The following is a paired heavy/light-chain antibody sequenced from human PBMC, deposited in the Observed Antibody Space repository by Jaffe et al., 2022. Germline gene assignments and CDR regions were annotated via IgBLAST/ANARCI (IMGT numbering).Light chain of an antibody. CDR1: QDITGC. J-gene: IGKJ1*01. CDR2: AAS. Sequence: DIQLTQSPSFLSASVGDRVTITCRASQDITGCLAWYQQKPGKAPKLLIYAASTLQSGVPSRFSGSGSGTEFTLTISSLQPEDFATYYCQQLDGYPRTFGQGTKVEI. V-gene: IGKV1-9*01. CDR3: QQLDGYPRT.
Heavy chain of an antibody. CDR1: GFTFDSYW. Sequence: EVQLVESGGGLVQPGGSLRLSCEASGFTFDSYWMSWVRQAPGKGLEWVANINQDGSDKYYVDSVKGRFTISRDNAKNSLYLEMNSLRAEDTALYYCAREESLFSHYADYRRRYYYYYMDVWGKGTTVTVSS. D-gene: IGHD4-17*01. CDR3: AREESLFSHYADYRRRYYYYYMDV. J-gene: IGHJ6*03. CDR2: INQDGSDK. V-gene: IGHV3-7*01.